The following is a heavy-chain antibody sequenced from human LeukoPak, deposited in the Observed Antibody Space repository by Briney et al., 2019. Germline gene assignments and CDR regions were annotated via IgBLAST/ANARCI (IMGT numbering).Heavy chain of an antibody. V-gene: IGHV4-34*01. J-gene: IGHJ3*02. D-gene: IGHD3-16*02. CDR3: ARHARHYVWGSYRYKGAFDI. CDR2: INHSGST. Sequence: PSETLSLTCAVYGGSFSGYYWSWIRQPPGKGLEWIGEINHSGSTNYNPSLKSRVTISVDTSKNQFSLKLSSVTAADTAVYYCARHARHYVWGSYRYKGAFDIWGQGTMVTVSS. CDR1: GGSFSGYY.